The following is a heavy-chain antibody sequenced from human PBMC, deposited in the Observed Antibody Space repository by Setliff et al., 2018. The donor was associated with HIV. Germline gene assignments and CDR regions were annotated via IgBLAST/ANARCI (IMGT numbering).Heavy chain of an antibody. CDR1: GDSISSDFY. CDR2: IYHSGST. V-gene: IGHV4-38-2*02. J-gene: IGHJ3*01. Sequence: PSETLSLTCTVSGDSISSDFYWGWIRQPPGKGLEWIGSIYHSGSTYYMPSLQSRVTISVDMSKNQFSLNLNSVTAADTAVYYCARGEACGGGCHYAFELWGQGTMVTVSS. D-gene: IGHD2-21*02. CDR3: ARGEACGGGCHYAFEL.